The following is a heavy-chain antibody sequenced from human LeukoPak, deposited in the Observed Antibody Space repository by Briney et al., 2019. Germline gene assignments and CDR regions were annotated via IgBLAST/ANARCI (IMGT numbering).Heavy chain of an antibody. D-gene: IGHD1-20*01. CDR1: GASIGTSAYS. Sequence: SETLSLTCTVSGASIGTSAYSWGWIRQPPGKGLEWIGLYYIESPYYNPSLKGRLTLNVDASKSQLSLTLTSVTAADTAVYYCARRPITVAPYFFDSWGQGLLVTVSS. J-gene: IGHJ4*02. CDR2: LYYIESP. CDR3: ARRPITVAPYFFDS. V-gene: IGHV4-39*01.